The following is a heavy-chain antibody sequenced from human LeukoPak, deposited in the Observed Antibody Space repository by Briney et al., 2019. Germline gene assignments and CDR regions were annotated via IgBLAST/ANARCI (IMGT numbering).Heavy chain of an antibody. J-gene: IGHJ5*02. CDR3: ARRGVSGEWFDP. D-gene: IGHD6-13*01. CDR1: GYSFTTYW. CDR2: IYPGDSDT. V-gene: IGHV5-51*01. Sequence: GESLKISCQGSGYSFTTYWIGWVRQMPGKGLEWMGLIYPGDSDTRYSPSIQGQVTISVDKSINTAYLQWSSLKASDTAVYYCARRGVSGEWFDPWGQGTLVTVSS.